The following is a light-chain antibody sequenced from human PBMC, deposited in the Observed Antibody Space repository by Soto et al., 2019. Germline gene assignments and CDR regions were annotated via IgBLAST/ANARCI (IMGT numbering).Light chain of an antibody. Sequence: EVVLTQFPGTLSLSPGERATLSCRASQTITGTYLAWYQQKPGQAPRLLIHGASTRATGIPDRFSGGGTGTDFNLNISRVEPEDFAMYYCQQYGRSKRWTFGQWTKVEVK. CDR1: QTITGTY. CDR2: GAS. CDR3: QQYGRSKRWT. J-gene: IGKJ1*01. V-gene: IGKV3-20*01.